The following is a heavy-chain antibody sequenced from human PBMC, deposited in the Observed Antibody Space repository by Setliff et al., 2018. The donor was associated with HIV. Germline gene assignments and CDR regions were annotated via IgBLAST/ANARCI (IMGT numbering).Heavy chain of an antibody. J-gene: IGHJ4*02. V-gene: IGHV4-39*01. CDR1: GGSISSDAYY. CDR3: ARHRGAFRRDS. D-gene: IGHD3-16*01. Sequence: SETLSLTCTVSGGSISSDAYYWGWIRQPPGKGLEWIGTIYYSGTTYYNPSLMSRFTISVDTSKSHFSLRLSSVTAADTAVYYCARHRGAFRRDSWGQGTLVTVSS. CDR2: IYYSGTT.